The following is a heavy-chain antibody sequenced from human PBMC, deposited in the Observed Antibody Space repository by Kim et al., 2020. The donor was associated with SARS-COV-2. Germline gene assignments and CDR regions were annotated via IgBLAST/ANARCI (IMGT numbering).Heavy chain of an antibody. V-gene: IGHV4-39*01. CDR2: IYYSGST. Sequence: SETLSLTCTVSGGSISSSSYYWGWIRQPPGKGLEWIGSIYYSGSTYYNPSLKSRVTISVDTSKNQFSLKLSSVTAADTAVYYCARPLRYSSGWYRGEYYFDYWGQGTLVTVSS. CDR3: ARPLRYSSGWYRGEYYFDY. J-gene: IGHJ4*02. CDR1: GGSISSSSYY. D-gene: IGHD6-19*01.